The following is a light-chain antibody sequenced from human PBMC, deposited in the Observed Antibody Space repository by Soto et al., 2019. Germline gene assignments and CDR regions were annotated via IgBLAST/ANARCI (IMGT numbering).Light chain of an antibody. CDR3: QQYNKWPPLT. V-gene: IGKV3-15*01. CDR2: DAS. J-gene: IGKJ4*01. CDR1: QSVSSN. Sequence: EIVMTQSPATLSVSPGERATLSCRASQSVSSNLAWYQQKPGQAPRLLIHDASTRATGIPARFSGSGSGTEFTLTISSLQSEDFAVYYCQQYNKWPPLTFGGGTKVEIK.